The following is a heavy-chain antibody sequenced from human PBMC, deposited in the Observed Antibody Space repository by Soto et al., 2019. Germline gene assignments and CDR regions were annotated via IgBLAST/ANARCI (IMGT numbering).Heavy chain of an antibody. J-gene: IGHJ4*02. CDR2: IIPILGIA. Sequence: ASVKVSCKASGGTFSSYTISWVRQAPGQGLEWMGRIIPILGIANYAQKFQGRVTITADKSTSTAYMELSSLRSEDTAVYYCARSGSSTSWYGTSSTRDYWGQGTLVTVSS. D-gene: IGHD2-2*01. CDR1: GGTFSSYT. V-gene: IGHV1-69*02. CDR3: ARSGSSTSWYGTSSTRDY.